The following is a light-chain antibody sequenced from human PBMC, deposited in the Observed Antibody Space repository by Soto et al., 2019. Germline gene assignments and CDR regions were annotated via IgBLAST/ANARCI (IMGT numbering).Light chain of an antibody. CDR2: DAS. CDR1: QSVSSY. Sequence: HSHPPLFLSTGARATSYCRASQSVSSYLAWYQQKPGQAPRLLIYDASTRAAGIPARFIGSGSGTDFTLTISSLEPEDSAVYYCQQHLGRQTFGQGSKVAIK. V-gene: IGKV3-11*01. J-gene: IGKJ1*01. CDR3: QQHLGRQT.